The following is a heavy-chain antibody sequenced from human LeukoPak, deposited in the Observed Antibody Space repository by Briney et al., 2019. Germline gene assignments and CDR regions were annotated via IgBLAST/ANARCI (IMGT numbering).Heavy chain of an antibody. D-gene: IGHD1-20*01. CDR1: GFIFSTYG. J-gene: IGHJ4*02. CDR3: AKLTGMTYFDY. CDR2: IWYDGSNK. V-gene: IGHV3-33*06. Sequence: EGSLRLSCAASGFIFSTYGMHWVRQAPGKGLEWVAVIWYDGSNKYYADSVKGRFTISRDNSKNTLYLQMNSLRAEDTAVYYCAKLTGMTYFDYWGQGTLVTVSS.